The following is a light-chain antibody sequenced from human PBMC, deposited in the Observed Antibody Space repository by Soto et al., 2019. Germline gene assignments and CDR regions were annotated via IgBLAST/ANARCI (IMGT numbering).Light chain of an antibody. J-gene: IGKJ1*01. V-gene: IGKV1-6*01. CDR1: QDISDD. Sequence: AIQMTQSPSSLSASVGDRVTITCRASQDISDDVGWYQQTPGKAPKLLISGASRLQSGVPSRFSGSGSGAAFTLTITSLRPEDSATYYCLQNHNYPRTVGQGTKGDIK. CDR2: GAS. CDR3: LQNHNYPRT.